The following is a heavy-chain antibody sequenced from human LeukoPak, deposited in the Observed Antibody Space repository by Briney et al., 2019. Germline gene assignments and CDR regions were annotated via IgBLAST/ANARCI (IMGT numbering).Heavy chain of an antibody. Sequence: RGSLRLSCAASGFTVSSNYMSWVRQAPGKGLEWVSVIYSGGSTYYADSVKGRFTISRDNSKNTLYLQMNSLRAEDTAVYYCARDSPPGRSSGWYGAFDIWGQGTMVTVSS. D-gene: IGHD6-19*01. CDR1: GFTVSSNY. V-gene: IGHV3-53*01. J-gene: IGHJ3*02. CDR2: IYSGGST. CDR3: ARDSPPGRSSGWYGAFDI.